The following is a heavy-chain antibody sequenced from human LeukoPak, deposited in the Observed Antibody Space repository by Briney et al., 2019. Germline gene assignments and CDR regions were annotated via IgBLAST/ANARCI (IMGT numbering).Heavy chain of an antibody. D-gene: IGHD3-22*01. J-gene: IGHJ3*02. CDR3: AKCSLPLNYYDSSGTSVRSAFDI. V-gene: IGHV3-23*01. Sequence: GGSLRLSCAASGFTFSSYGMSWVRQAPGKGLEWVSTISGSGGSTYYADSVKGRFTISRDNSKNTLYLQMNSLRAEDTAVYYRAKCSLPLNYYDSSGTSVRSAFDIWGQGTMVTVSS. CDR2: ISGSGGST. CDR1: GFTFSSYG.